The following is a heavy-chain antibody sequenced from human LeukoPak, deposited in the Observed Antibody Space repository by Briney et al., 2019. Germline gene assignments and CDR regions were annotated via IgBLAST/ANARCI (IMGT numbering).Heavy chain of an antibody. CDR3: ARDVGYRSWFDP. J-gene: IGHJ5*02. Sequence: GGSLRLSCAASGFTFSSYGMHWVRQAPGKGLEWVSYISIDSTTIYYAASAKGRFTISRDNVKNSLYLQMNSLTAEDTAMYYCARDVGYRSWFDPWGQGTLVTVSS. D-gene: IGHD5-18*01. V-gene: IGHV3-48*01. CDR2: ISIDSTTI. CDR1: GFTFSSYG.